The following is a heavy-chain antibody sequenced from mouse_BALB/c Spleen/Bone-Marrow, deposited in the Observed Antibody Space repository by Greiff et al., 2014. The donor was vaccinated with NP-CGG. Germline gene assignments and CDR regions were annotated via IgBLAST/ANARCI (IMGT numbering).Heavy chain of an antibody. D-gene: IGHD1-1*01. CDR1: GFTFSSYG. V-gene: IGHV5-6-3*01. CDR3: ARDYYGSSDY. Sequence: EVKLMESGGGLVQPGGSLKLSCAASGFTFSSYGMSWVRQTPDKRLELVATINSNGGGTYYPDSVKGRFTISRDNAKNTLYLQMSSLKSEDTAMYYCARDYYGSSDYWGQGTTLTVSS. CDR2: INSNGGGT. J-gene: IGHJ2*01.